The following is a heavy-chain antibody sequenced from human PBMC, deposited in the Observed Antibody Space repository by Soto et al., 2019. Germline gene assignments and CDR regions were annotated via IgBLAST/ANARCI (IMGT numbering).Heavy chain of an antibody. D-gene: IGHD3-3*01. V-gene: IGHV4-30-4*01. CDR2: IYYSGNT. J-gene: IGHJ5*02. CDR3: ARKSDYDFWSGYYGQNWFDP. CDR1: GGSISSGYYY. Sequence: KASETLSLTCSVSGGSISSGYYYWSWIRQPPGKGLEWIGNIYYSGNTYYNPSLKSRLIISVDTSKNQFSLKLSSVTAADTAVYYCARKSDYDFWSGYYGQNWFDPWGQGTLVTVSS.